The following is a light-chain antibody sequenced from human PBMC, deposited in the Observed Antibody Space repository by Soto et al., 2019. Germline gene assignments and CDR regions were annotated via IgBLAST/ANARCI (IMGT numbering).Light chain of an antibody. CDR1: RSLVYSDGNAY. CDR2: KAS. Sequence: DVVKTQSPLSLPVTLGQQASISCRSSRSLVYSDGNAYLNWFHQRPGQSPRRLIYKASNRDSGVPNRFSGSGSGTDFTLHINRVEAEDVGVYYCMQGTHWPPTFGRGTRVEIE. J-gene: IGKJ1*01. CDR3: MQGTHWPPT. V-gene: IGKV2-30*01.